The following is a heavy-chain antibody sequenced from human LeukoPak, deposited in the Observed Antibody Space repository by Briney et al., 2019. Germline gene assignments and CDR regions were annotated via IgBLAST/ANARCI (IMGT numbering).Heavy chain of an antibody. CDR2: IIPIFGTV. CDR1: GGTFSSYA. Sequence: GASVKVLCKASGGTFSSYAIGWVRQAPGQGLEWMGRIIPIFGTVNYAQKFQGRVTITTDESTSTAYLELSSLRSEDTAVYYCARSDSSSGWFGYFDYWGQGTLVSVSS. V-gene: IGHV1-69*05. D-gene: IGHD6-19*01. CDR3: ARSDSSSGWFGYFDY. J-gene: IGHJ4*02.